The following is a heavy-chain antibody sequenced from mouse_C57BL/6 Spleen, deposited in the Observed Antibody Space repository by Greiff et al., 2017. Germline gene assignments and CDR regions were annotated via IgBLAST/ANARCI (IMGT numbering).Heavy chain of an antibody. J-gene: IGHJ2*01. V-gene: IGHV1-15*01. Sequence: VQLVESGAELVRPGASVTLSCKASGYTFTDYEMHWVKQTPVHGLEWIGAIDPETGGTAYNQKFKGKAILTADKSSSTAYMELRSLTSEDSAVYFFTRGQLRLSTFDYWGQGTTLTVSS. CDR2: IDPETGGT. D-gene: IGHD3-2*02. CDR1: GYTFTDYE. CDR3: TRGQLRLSTFDY.